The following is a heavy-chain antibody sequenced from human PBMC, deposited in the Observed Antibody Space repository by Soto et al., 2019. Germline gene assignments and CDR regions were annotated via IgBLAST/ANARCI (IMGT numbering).Heavy chain of an antibody. Sequence: QVQLVESGGGVVQPGTSLRLSCAVSGFPFSTYDFHWVRQPPGKGLEWVAVIVSDGSAKYHADSVEGRFTISRDNSKDTLYLQMNSLRAEDTAVYYCARDDAFGNENGFDIWGQGTMVTVSS. CDR3: ARDDAFGNENGFDI. V-gene: IGHV3-33*01. J-gene: IGHJ3*02. CDR1: GFPFSTYD. CDR2: IVSDGSAK. D-gene: IGHD1-1*01.